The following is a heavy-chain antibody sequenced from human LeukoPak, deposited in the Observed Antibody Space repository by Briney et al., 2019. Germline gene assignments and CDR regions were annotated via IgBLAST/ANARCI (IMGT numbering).Heavy chain of an antibody. V-gene: IGHV1-69*06. J-gene: IGHJ4*02. Sequence: SVKVSRKASGGTFSSYAISWVRQAPGQGLEWMGRIIPIFGTANYAQKFQGRVTITADKSTSTAYMELSSLRPEDTAVYYCAYSGSYWAPPYWGQGTLVTVSS. CDR3: AYSGSYWAPPY. CDR2: IIPIFGTA. D-gene: IGHD1-26*01. CDR1: GGTFSSYA.